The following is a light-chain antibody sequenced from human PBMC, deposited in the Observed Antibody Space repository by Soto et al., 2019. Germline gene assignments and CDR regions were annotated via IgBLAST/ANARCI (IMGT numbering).Light chain of an antibody. V-gene: IGKV3-11*01. J-gene: IGKJ3*01. CDR1: QSVSSY. Sequence: DIVLTQSPATLSLSPGERATLSCRASQSVSSYLVWFQQKPGQAPRLLIYDASTRATGIPARFSGSGSRTDFTLTISSLEPEDFAVYYCQQRSNWPLTFGPGTKVDIK. CDR2: DAS. CDR3: QQRSNWPLT.